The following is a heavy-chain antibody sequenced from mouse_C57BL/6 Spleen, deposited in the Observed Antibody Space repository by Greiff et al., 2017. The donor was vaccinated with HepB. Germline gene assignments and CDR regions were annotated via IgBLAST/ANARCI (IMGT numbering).Heavy chain of an antibody. CDR2: ISNGGGST. CDR1: GFTFSDYY. CDR3: ARHGTAAMDY. J-gene: IGHJ4*01. V-gene: IGHV5-12*01. D-gene: IGHD4-1*01. Sequence: EVKLVESGGGLVQPGGSLKLSCAASGFTFSDYYMYWVRQTPEKRLEWVAYISNGGGSTYYPDTVKGRSTISRDNANNTLYLQMSRLKSEDTAMYYCARHGTAAMDYWGQGTSVTVSS.